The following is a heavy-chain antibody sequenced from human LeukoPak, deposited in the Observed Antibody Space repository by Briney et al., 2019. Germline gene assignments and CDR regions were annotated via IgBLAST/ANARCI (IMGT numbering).Heavy chain of an antibody. J-gene: IGHJ6*03. CDR1: GGSISSYY. CDR3: ARGLWWWNMGV. D-gene: IGHD2-21*01. Sequence: SETLSLTCTVSGGSISSYYWSWIRQPPGKGLEWIGYIYYSGSTNYNPTLKSRVTISVDTSKNQFSLKLSSVTAADTAVYYCARGLWWWNMGVWGKGTTVTVSS. CDR2: IYYSGST. V-gene: IGHV4-59*01.